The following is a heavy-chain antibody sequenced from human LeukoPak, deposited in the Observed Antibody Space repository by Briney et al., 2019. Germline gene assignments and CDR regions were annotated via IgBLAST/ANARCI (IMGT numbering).Heavy chain of an antibody. V-gene: IGHV3-21*01. D-gene: IGHD3/OR15-3a*01. Sequence: PGGALRLSRAACGFTFSRYSMNWVGQAPGKGVEGVAFISSSSSYIYYAASLKRPFTISRYNAKNSLYLQMTSLRAADTAVYYCARDSGFLAWLLPFDYWGQGTLVTVSS. CDR2: ISSSSSYI. CDR1: GFTFSRYS. CDR3: ARDSGFLAWLLPFDY. J-gene: IGHJ4*02.